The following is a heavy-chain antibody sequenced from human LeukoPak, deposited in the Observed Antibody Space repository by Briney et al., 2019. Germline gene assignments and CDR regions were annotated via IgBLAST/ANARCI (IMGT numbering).Heavy chain of an antibody. Sequence: PSETLSLTCTVSGGSISSDYWSWFRQPPRKGLEWIGYIHFSGSTTYNPSLKSRVTMSVDTSKNQFSLRMTSVTAADTALYWCARVQLPATKGAFDIWGQGTMVTVPS. J-gene: IGHJ3*02. CDR1: GGSISSDY. CDR3: ARVQLPATKGAFDI. V-gene: IGHV4-59*12. CDR2: IHFSGST. D-gene: IGHD2-2*01.